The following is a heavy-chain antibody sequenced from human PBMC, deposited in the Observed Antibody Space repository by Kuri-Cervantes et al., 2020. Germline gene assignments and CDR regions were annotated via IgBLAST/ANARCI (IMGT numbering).Heavy chain of an antibody. CDR3: GKDNSGSTVRAFDI. D-gene: IGHD3-22*01. Sequence: GESLKIPCEASGFTFSSYAMTWVRQAPGKGPEWVAAISGRDGSTYYAASVRGRFTISRDNSKNKLSLQMNSLRAGDTAVDYCGKDNSGSTVRAFDIWGQGTMVTVSS. CDR2: ISGRDGST. CDR1: GFTFSSYA. V-gene: IGHV3-23*01. J-gene: IGHJ3*02.